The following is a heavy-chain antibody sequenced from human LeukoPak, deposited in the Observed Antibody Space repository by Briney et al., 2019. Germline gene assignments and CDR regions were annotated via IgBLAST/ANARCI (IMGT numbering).Heavy chain of an antibody. V-gene: IGHV3-21*01. CDR2: TTSSSSYI. Sequence: GGSLRLSCAASGFTFNSYNMNWVRQAPGKGLEWVSSTTSSSSYIYYADSVKGRFTISRDNAKNSLFLQMNSLRAEDTALYYCARAGMDGRGYYQGFDYWGQGTLVTVSS. CDR1: GFTFNSYN. CDR3: ARAGMDGRGYYQGFDY. J-gene: IGHJ4*02. D-gene: IGHD3-22*01.